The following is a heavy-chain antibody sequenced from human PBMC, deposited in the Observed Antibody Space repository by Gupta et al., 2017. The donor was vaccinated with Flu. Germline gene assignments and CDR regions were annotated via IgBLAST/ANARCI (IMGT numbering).Heavy chain of an antibody. D-gene: IGHD6-19*01. J-gene: IGHJ6*02. Sequence: QMQLVQSGPEVKRPGTSVKVSCKASGFTFPSSAMPWVRQARVPRLEWIGWIVVGSGNTNYAQKFQERVTITRDMSTSTAYMELSSLRSEDTAVYYCAADGLIAVATGSYYYYYGMDVWGQGTTVTVSS. CDR3: AADGLIAVATGSYYYYYGMDV. V-gene: IGHV1-58*02. CDR1: GFTFPSSA. CDR2: IVVGSGNT.